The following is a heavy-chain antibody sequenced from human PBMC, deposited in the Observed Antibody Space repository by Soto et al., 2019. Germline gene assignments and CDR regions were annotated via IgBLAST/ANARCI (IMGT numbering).Heavy chain of an antibody. CDR3: ARVVLSITRGAFDA. J-gene: IGHJ3*01. CDR1: GGSISSSHW. CDR2: ISHSGTS. D-gene: IGHD1-20*01. Sequence: QVQLQESGPGLVKPSGTLSLTCAVSGGSISSSHWWTWVRQSPGKGLEYIGEISHSGTSNSNPSLKSGGTLSVDRSKNHFSLTLTSVTAADTAVYYCARVVLSITRGAFDAWGQGTPVSVSS. V-gene: IGHV4-4*02.